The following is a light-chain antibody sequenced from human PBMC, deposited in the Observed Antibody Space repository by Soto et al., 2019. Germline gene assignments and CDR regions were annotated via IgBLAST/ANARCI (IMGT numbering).Light chain of an antibody. CDR3: SSYTSSSTLV. Sequence: QSALTQPASVSGSPGQSITISCTGTSSDVGNYKYVSWYQQHPGKAPKLMIYEVSNRPSGVSSRFSGSKSANTASLSISGLQADDEADYYCSSYTSSSTLVFGTGTKLTVL. J-gene: IGLJ1*01. CDR2: EVS. V-gene: IGLV2-14*01. CDR1: SSDVGNYKY.